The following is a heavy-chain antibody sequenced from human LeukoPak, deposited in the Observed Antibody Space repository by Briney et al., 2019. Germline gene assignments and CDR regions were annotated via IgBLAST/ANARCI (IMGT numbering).Heavy chain of an antibody. CDR1: GGSISSSSYY. D-gene: IGHD3-10*01. J-gene: IGHJ2*01. CDR2: IYYSGST. CDR3: ARVGYYGSGSDL. V-gene: IGHV4-39*07. Sequence: PSETLSLTCTVSGGSISSSSYYWGWIRQPPGKGLEWIGSIYYSGSTYYNPSLKSRVTISVDTSKNQFSLKLSSVTAADTAVYYCARVGYYGSGSDLWGRGTLVTVSS.